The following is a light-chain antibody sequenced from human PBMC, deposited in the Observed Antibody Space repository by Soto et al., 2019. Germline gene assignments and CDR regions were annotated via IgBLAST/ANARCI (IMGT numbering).Light chain of an antibody. CDR1: QSVSNSY. V-gene: IGKV3-20*01. CDR2: GAS. CDR3: QQSGT. J-gene: IGKJ1*01. Sequence: EVVLTQSPGTLSLSPGEGATLSCRASQSVSNSYLAWYQHKPGQAPRLLIWGASKRAIGIPDRFSGSGSGTDFTLTISRLEPEDFAVYYCQQSGTFGQGTKVE.